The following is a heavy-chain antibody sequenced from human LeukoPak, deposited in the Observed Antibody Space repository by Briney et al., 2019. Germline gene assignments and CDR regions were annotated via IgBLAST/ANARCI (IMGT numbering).Heavy chain of an antibody. CDR2: ISSSSDTI. D-gene: IGHD2-2*01. Sequence: GGSLRLSCAASGFTFSSYSMNWVRQAPGKGLEWVSYISSSSDTIYYADSVKGRFTISRDNAKNSLYLQMNSLRAEDTAVYYCARDTRGESDYWGQGTLVTVSS. V-gene: IGHV3-48*04. J-gene: IGHJ4*02. CDR3: ARDTRGESDY. CDR1: GFTFSSYS.